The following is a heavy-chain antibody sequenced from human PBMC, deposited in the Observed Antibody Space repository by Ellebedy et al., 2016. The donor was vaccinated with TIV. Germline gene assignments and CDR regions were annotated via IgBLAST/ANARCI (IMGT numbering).Heavy chain of an antibody. D-gene: IGHD4-17*01. Sequence: GGSLRLSCGAPGFSFSSYWMSWVRQAPGKGLEWVANIRQDGSEKYYVDSVKGRFTISRDNAKNSLYLHLNSLRAEDTAMYYCATDGSYGDYLSPTHAFVIWGQGTMVTVSS. V-gene: IGHV3-7*01. J-gene: IGHJ3*02. CDR1: GFSFSSYW. CDR3: ATDGSYGDYLSPTHAFVI. CDR2: IRQDGSEK.